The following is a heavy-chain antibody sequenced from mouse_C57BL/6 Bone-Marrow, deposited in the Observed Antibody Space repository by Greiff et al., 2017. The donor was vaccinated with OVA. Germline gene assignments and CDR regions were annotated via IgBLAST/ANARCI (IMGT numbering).Heavy chain of an antibody. CDR2: INSDGSAI. D-gene: IGHD2-1*01. CDR1: GFTFSGFW. J-gene: IGHJ1*03. Sequence: EVKLVETGGGLVQPGGSRGLSCEGSGFTFSGFWMSWVRQTPGKTLEWIGDINSDGSAINYAPSIKDRFTIFRDNDKSTRYLQLSNVRSEDTATYFGVRDGNWWDFDVWGKGTTVTVSS. V-gene: IGHV11-2*01. CDR3: VRDGNWWDFDV.